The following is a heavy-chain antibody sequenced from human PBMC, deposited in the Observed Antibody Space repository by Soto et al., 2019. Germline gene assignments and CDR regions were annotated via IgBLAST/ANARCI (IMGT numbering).Heavy chain of an antibody. CDR1: GFTFSSYE. CDR2: ISSSGSTI. V-gene: IGHV3-48*03. D-gene: IGHD2-15*01. CDR3: ARDNIVVVVASQHYYGMDV. J-gene: IGHJ6*02. Sequence: GGSLRLSCAASGFTFSSYEMNWVRQAPGKGLEWVSYISSSGSTIYYADSVKGRFTISRDNAKNSLYLQMNSLRAEDTAVYYCARDNIVVVVASQHYYGMDVWGQGTTVTVSS.